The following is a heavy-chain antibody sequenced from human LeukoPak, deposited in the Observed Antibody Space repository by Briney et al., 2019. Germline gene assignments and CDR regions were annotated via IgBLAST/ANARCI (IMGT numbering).Heavy chain of an antibody. Sequence: SLRLSCAASGFTFDDYAMHWVRQAPGKGLEWVSGISWNSGSIGYADSAKGRFTISRDNAKNSLYLQMNSLRAEDTALYHCAREVATTDYYYYLDVWGKGTTVTISS. CDR1: GFTFDDYA. D-gene: IGHD5-12*01. J-gene: IGHJ6*03. CDR2: ISWNSGSI. V-gene: IGHV3-9*01. CDR3: AREVATTDYYYYLDV.